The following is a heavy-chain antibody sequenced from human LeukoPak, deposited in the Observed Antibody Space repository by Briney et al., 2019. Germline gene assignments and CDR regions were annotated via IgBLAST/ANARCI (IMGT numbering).Heavy chain of an antibody. D-gene: IGHD3-16*02. CDR3: ARAPDYDYVWGTYRLGY. CDR1: GYTFTGYP. Sequence: SVKVSCKASGYTFTGYPIHWVRQAPGQGLEWMGWINPNTGGTNYAQKFQGRVTMTRDTSISTVYMELSSLRFDDTGVFYCARAPDYDYVWGTYRLGYWGQGSLVTVSS. CDR2: INPNTGGT. J-gene: IGHJ4*02. V-gene: IGHV1-2*02.